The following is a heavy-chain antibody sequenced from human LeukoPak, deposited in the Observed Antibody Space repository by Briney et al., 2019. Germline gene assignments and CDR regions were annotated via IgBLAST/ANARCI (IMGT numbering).Heavy chain of an antibody. CDR2: ISRSADNV. D-gene: IGHD5-12*01. Sequence: GGSLRLSCAGSGFAFSSFEMNWVRQAPGKGLEWVSYISRSADNVYYADSVKGRFTISRDNAKNSLYLQMNSQREEDTPLYYCARGTTINNFDYWGQGTLVTVSS. CDR1: GFAFSSFE. J-gene: IGHJ4*02. V-gene: IGHV3-48*03. CDR3: ARGTTINNFDY.